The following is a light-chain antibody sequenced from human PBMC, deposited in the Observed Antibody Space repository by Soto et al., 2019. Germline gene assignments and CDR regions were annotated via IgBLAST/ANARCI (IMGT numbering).Light chain of an antibody. J-gene: IGKJ4*01. CDR2: GAS. Sequence: EIAMAQATATPSGSSGGGGAPSCRASQSVDSNLAWYQQQPGQTPRLLMYGASTRPTGIPARFSGSGSGTEFTLTIISLQSEDSAVYYCQQYNDWPLTFGGGTKVDIK. V-gene: IGKV3D-15*01. CDR3: QQYNDWPLT. CDR1: QSVDSN.